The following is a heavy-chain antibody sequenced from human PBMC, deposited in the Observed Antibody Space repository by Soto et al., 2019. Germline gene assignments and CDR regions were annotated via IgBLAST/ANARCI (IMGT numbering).Heavy chain of an antibody. D-gene: IGHD1-7*01. CDR1: GYTFTSYG. J-gene: IGHJ6*02. V-gene: IGHV1-18*01. CDR2: ISAYNGNT. Sequence: QVPLVQSGAEVKKPGASVKVSCKASGYTFTSYGISWVRQAPGQGLEWMGWISAYNGNTNYAQKLQGRVTMTTDTSTSTAYMELRSLRSDDTAVYYCARDRITGTWEDYYYGMDVWGQGTTVTVSS. CDR3: ARDRITGTWEDYYYGMDV.